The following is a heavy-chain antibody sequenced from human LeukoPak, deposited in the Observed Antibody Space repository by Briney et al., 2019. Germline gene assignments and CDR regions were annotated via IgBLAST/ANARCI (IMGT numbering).Heavy chain of an antibody. J-gene: IGHJ4*02. Sequence: PGGSLRLSCAASGITFSDHVMNWVRQAPGKGLEWVSYISSSGSTIYYADSVQGRFTISRDNAQNSLYLQMSSLRAEDTAVYYCARNVYNFDYWGQGTLVTVSS. CDR2: ISSSGSTI. CDR3: ARNVYNFDY. D-gene: IGHD3-10*02. CDR1: GITFSDHV. V-gene: IGHV3-48*03.